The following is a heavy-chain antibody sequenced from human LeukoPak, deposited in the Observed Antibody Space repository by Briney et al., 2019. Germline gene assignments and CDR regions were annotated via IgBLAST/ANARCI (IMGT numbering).Heavy chain of an antibody. J-gene: IGHJ6*02. V-gene: IGHV3-23*01. CDR3: AKTMSDRITIFGVVINGAYGMDV. Sequence: PGGSLRLSCAASGFTFSNYVMSWVRQAPGKGLEWVSSIGGSGGTTYYADSVKGRFTISRDNSKNTLYLQMNSLRAEDTAVYYCAKTMSDRITIFGVVINGAYGMDVWGQGTTVTVSS. CDR1: GFTFSNYV. D-gene: IGHD3-3*01. CDR2: IGGSGGTT.